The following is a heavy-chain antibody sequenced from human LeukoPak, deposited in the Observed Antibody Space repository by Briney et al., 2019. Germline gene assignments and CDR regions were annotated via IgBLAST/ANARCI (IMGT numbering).Heavy chain of an antibody. J-gene: IGHJ3*02. CDR1: GFTVSSNY. CDR2: ISSSGSTI. V-gene: IGHV3-11*04. CDR3: ATSSGWWKNDAFDI. Sequence: GVLRLSCAASGFTVSSNYMSWIRQAPGKGLEWVSYISSSGSTIYYADSVKGRSTTSRDNAKNSLYLQMNSLRAEDTAVYYCATSSGWWKNDAFDIWGQGTMATVSS. D-gene: IGHD6-19*01.